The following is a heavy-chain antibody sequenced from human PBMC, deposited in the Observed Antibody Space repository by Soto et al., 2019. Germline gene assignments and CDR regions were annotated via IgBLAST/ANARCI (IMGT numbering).Heavy chain of an antibody. CDR2: ISYDGSNK. Sequence: GGSLRLSCAASGFTFSSYGMHWVRQAPGKGLEWVAVISYDGSNKYYADSVKGRFTISRDNSKNTLYLQMNSLRAEDTAVYYCAKDQTMIVVVTYLDWGQGTLVTVSS. CDR3: AKDQTMIVVVTYLD. V-gene: IGHV3-30*18. CDR1: GFTFSSYG. D-gene: IGHD3-22*01. J-gene: IGHJ4*02.